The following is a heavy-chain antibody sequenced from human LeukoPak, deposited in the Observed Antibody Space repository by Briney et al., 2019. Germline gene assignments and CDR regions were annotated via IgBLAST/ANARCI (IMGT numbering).Heavy chain of an antibody. J-gene: IGHJ4*02. V-gene: IGHV1-2*02. D-gene: IGHD6-19*01. Sequence: ASVKVSCKASGYTFTGYYMHWVRQAPGQGLEWMGWINPNSGGTNYAQKFQGRVTMTRDTSISTAYMELSRLRPDDTAVYYCARDVWVGPCSSGSDYWGQGTLVTVSS. CDR1: GYTFTGYY. CDR2: INPNSGGT. CDR3: ARDVWVGPCSSGSDY.